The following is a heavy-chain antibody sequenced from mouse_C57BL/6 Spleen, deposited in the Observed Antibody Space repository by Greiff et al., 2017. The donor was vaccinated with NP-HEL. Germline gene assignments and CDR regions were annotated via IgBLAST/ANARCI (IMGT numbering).Heavy chain of an antibody. Sequence: EVQGVESGGGLVKPGGSLKLSCAASGFTFSDYGMHWVRQAPEKGLEWVAYISSGSSTIYYEDTVKGRFTISRDNAKNTLFLQMTSLRSEDTAMYYCARSGYYSNYEGYFDVWGTGTTVTVSS. CDR3: ARSGYYSNYEGYFDV. J-gene: IGHJ1*03. CDR2: ISSGSSTI. CDR1: GFTFSDYG. D-gene: IGHD2-5*01. V-gene: IGHV5-17*01.